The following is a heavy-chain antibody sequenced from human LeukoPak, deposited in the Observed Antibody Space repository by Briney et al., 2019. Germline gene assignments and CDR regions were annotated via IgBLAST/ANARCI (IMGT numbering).Heavy chain of an antibody. J-gene: IGHJ6*02. CDR3: AKDDTGIIVSSVDYFGLDV. D-gene: IGHD2/OR15-2a*01. CDR2: ISAGGTRT. CDR1: GFPISDHA. Sequence: PGGSLRLSCVGSGFPISDHAMSWVRQAPGKGLEWVSVISAGGTRTTYSDSVKGRFTVSRDNSENILYLQMNSLRAEDTAVYYCAKDDTGIIVSSVDYFGLDVWGQGTTVTVSS. V-gene: IGHV3-23*01.